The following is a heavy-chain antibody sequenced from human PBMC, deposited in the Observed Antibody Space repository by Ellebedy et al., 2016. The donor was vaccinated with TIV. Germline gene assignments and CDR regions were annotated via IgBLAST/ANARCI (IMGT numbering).Heavy chain of an antibody. CDR1: GGSFSGYY. CDR3: ARRGQYGDYDDYYYGMDV. V-gene: IGHV4-34*01. CDR2: INHSGST. D-gene: IGHD4-17*01. J-gene: IGHJ6*02. Sequence: SETLSLXCAVYGGSFSGYYWSWIRQPPGKGLEWIGEINHSGSTNYNPSLKSRVTISVDTSKNQFSLKLSSVTAADTAVYYCARRGQYGDYDDYYYGMDVWGQGTTVTVSS.